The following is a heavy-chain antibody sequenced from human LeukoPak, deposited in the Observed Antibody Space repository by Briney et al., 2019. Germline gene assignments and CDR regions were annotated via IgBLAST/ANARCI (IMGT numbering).Heavy chain of an antibody. Sequence: ASVKVSCKASGYTFTSYGISWVRQAPGQGLEWMGWISAYNGNTNYAQKLQGRVTMTTDTSTSSAYMELRSLRSDDTAVYYCAREIPYYYDSSGYGRFDYWGQGTLVTVSS. D-gene: IGHD3-22*01. CDR3: AREIPYYYDSSGYGRFDY. J-gene: IGHJ4*02. CDR2: ISAYNGNT. CDR1: GYTFTSYG. V-gene: IGHV1-18*01.